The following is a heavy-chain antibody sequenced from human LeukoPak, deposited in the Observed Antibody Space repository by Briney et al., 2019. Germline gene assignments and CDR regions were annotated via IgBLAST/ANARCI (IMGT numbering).Heavy chain of an antibody. V-gene: IGHV3-53*01. CDR2: IYSGGST. CDR3: ARVNGDTAMGYYFDY. J-gene: IGHJ4*02. Sequence: PGGSLRLSCAASGFTVSSNYMSWVRQAPGKRLEWVSVIYSGGSTYYADSVKGRFTISRDNSKNTLYLQMNSLRAEDTAVYYCARVNGDTAMGYYFDYWGQGTLVTVSS. D-gene: IGHD5-18*01. CDR1: GFTVSSNY.